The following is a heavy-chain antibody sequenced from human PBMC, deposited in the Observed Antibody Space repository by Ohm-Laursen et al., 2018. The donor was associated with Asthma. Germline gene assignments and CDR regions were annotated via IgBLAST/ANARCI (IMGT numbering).Heavy chain of an antibody. CDR1: GYTFSNYD. D-gene: IGHD2-21*01. J-gene: IGHJ4*02. CDR3: VRDVVDRFDY. Sequence: ASVKGSCKASGYTFSNYDINWVRQAPGQRPEWMGWIYIGNTNYAPNFRDRITMTTDTSTNTAYMELRSLTSDDTAVYYCVRDVVDRFDYWSQGSLVIVSS. CDR2: IYIGNT. V-gene: IGHV1-18*01.